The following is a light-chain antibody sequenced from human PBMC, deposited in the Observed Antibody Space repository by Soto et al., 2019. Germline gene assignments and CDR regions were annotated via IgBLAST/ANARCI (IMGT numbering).Light chain of an antibody. CDR1: QSISSY. V-gene: IGKV1-39*01. J-gene: IGKJ4*01. Sequence: DIQMTQCPSSLSASVVDRVTLTCRASQSISSYLNWYQQKPGKAPKLLIYAASSLQSGVPSRFSGSGSGTDFTLTISSLQPEDFATYYCQQSYSTPLTFGGGTKVDI. CDR3: QQSYSTPLT. CDR2: AAS.